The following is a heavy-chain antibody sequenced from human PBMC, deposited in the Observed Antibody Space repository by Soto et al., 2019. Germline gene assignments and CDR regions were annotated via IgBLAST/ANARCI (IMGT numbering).Heavy chain of an antibody. CDR3: TREPNVTPNDGFDI. CDR1: GFTFSGST. Sequence: QLVESGGGLVQPGGSLKLSCTASGFTFSGSTMHWVRQASGKGLEWVGRIRTKTNSYATTYAASVKGRFTISRDDSKNTAYLQMNSLKTGDTAVYYCTREPNVTPNDGFDIWGPGTMVTVSS. V-gene: IGHV3-73*02. D-gene: IGHD2-21*02. J-gene: IGHJ3*02. CDR2: IRTKTNSYAT.